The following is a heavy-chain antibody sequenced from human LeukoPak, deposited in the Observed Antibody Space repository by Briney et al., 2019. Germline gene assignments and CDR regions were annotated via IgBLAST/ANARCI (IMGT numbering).Heavy chain of an antibody. Sequence: GGSLRPSCAASGFTFSDYYMSWIRQAPGKGLEWVSYISSSGSTIYYADSVKGRFTISRDNAKNSLYLQMNSLRAEDTAVYYCAREEPNYYDSSGYYFFWGQGTLVTVSS. CDR2: ISSSGSTI. D-gene: IGHD3-22*01. V-gene: IGHV3-11*01. J-gene: IGHJ4*02. CDR3: AREEPNYYDSSGYYFF. CDR1: GFTFSDYY.